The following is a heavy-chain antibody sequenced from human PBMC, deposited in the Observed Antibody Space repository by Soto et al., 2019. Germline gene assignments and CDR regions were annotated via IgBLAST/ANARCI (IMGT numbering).Heavy chain of an antibody. D-gene: IGHD6-6*01. Sequence: EVQLVESGGGLVKPGGSLRLSCAASGFTFSSYSMNWVRQAPGKGLEWVSSISSSSSYIYYAESVKGRFTISRDNAKNSLYLQMHSLRAEDTAVYYCARDLYSSSARYFDYWGQGTLVTVSS. J-gene: IGHJ4*02. V-gene: IGHV3-21*01. CDR1: GFTFSSYS. CDR2: ISSSSSYI. CDR3: ARDLYSSSARYFDY.